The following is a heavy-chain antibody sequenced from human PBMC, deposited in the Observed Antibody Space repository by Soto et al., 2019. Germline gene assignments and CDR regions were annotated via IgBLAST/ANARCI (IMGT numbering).Heavy chain of an antibody. CDR3: ARNGTVTGYSYGMDV. CDR2: IIPIFDTV. D-gene: IGHD4-4*01. J-gene: IGHJ6*02. Sequence: QVQLVQSGAELRKPGSSVKVSCKASGGTFSDFTINWVRQAPGQRLEWMGGIIPIFDTVNYAEKFQGRVTITADESTSTSFMEVSSLRSEDTAVYYCARNGTVTGYSYGMDVWGQGTMVTVSS. CDR1: GGTFSDFT. V-gene: IGHV1-69*01.